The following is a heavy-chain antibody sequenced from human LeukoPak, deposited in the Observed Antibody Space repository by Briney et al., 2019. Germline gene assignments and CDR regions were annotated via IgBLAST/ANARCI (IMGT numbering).Heavy chain of an antibody. D-gene: IGHD6-19*01. Sequence: HPGGSLRLSCAAAGFTFSDYGMNWVRQAPGKGLEYVSAISSNGGSTFYANSVKGRFTISRDNSENTLYLQMGSLRADDMAVYYCARRAPGFNSGWLDFWGQGVLVTVSS. V-gene: IGHV3-64*01. J-gene: IGHJ4*02. CDR2: ISSNGGST. CDR3: ARRAPGFNSGWLDF. CDR1: GFTFSDYG.